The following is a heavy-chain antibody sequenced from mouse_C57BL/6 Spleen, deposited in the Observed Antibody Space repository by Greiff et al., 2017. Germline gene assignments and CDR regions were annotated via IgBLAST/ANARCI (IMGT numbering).Heavy chain of an antibody. CDR3: AREGTTVVEGFAY. CDR1: GYTFTSYD. CDR2: IYPRDGST. Sequence: QVHVKQSGPELVKPGASVKLSCKASGYTFTSYDINWVKQRPGQGLEWIGWIYPRDGSTKYNEKFKGKATLTVDTSSSTAYMELHSLTSEDSAVSFCAREGTTVVEGFAYWGQGTLVTVSA. D-gene: IGHD1-1*01. J-gene: IGHJ3*01. V-gene: IGHV1-85*01.